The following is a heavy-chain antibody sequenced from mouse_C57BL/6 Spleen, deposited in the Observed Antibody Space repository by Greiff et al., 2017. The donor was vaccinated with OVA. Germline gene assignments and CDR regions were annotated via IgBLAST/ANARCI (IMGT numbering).Heavy chain of an antibody. Sequence: EVKLMESGGGLVKPGGSLKLSCAASGFTFSDYGMHWVRQAPEKGLEWVAYISSGSSTIYYADTVKGRFTISRDNAKNTLFLQMTSLRSEDTAMYYCARSDYGSSYTFAYWGQGTLVTVSA. V-gene: IGHV5-17*01. CDR1: GFTFSDYG. CDR3: ARSDYGSSYTFAY. CDR2: ISSGSSTI. J-gene: IGHJ3*01. D-gene: IGHD1-1*01.